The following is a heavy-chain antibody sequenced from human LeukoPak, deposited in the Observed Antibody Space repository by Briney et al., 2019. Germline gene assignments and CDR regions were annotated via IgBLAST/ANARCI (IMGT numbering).Heavy chain of an antibody. CDR1: GGSISSSSYY. Sequence: TSETLSLTCTVSGGSISSSSYYWGWIRQPPGKGLEWIGAIYYSGTTYYNPSLKSRVTLSVDMSKNQFSLKLSSVTAADTAVYYCARGIPGMFDPWGQGTLVTVSS. J-gene: IGHJ5*02. CDR2: IYYSGTT. CDR3: ARGIPGMFDP. V-gene: IGHV4-39*01. D-gene: IGHD2-21*01.